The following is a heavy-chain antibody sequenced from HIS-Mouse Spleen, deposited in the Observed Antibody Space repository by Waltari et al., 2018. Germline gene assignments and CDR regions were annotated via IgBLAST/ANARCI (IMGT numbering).Heavy chain of an antibody. CDR2: IYWDDDK. V-gene: IGHV2-5*02. J-gene: IGHJ1*01. D-gene: IGHD2-15*01. CDR3: AHSQTVAATRTGYFQH. CDR1: GFSLSTSGVG. Sequence: QITLKESGPTLVKPTQTLTLTCTFSGFSLSTSGVGVGWIRQPPGKALEWLALIYWDDDKRYSTSLKSRLTITKDTSKNQVVLTMTNMDPVDTATYYCAHSQTVAATRTGYFQHWGQGTLVTVSS.